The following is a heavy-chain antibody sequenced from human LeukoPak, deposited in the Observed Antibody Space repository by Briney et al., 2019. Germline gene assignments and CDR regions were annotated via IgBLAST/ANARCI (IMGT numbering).Heavy chain of an antibody. CDR1: GGSISSSSYY. CDR3: ARVSTKTTY. D-gene: IGHD1-1*01. J-gene: IGHJ4*02. V-gene: IGHV3-7*01. Sequence: ETLSLTCTVSGGSISSSSYYWGWIRQPPGKGLEWVANIRQDGSDKYYVDSVKGRFTISRDNAKNSLYLQMNSLRAEDTAVYYCARVSTKTTYWGQGTLVTVSS. CDR2: IRQDGSDK.